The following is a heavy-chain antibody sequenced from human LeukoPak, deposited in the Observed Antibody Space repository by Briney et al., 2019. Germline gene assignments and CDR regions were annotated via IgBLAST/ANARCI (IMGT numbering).Heavy chain of an antibody. D-gene: IGHD6-13*01. CDR2: MNPNSGNT. Sequence: ASVRVSCKASGYTFTSYDINWVRQATGQGLEWMGWMNPNSGNTGYAQKFQGRVTMPRNTSISTAYMELSSLRSEDTAVYYCARPGIAAAGTMDYWGQGTLVTVSS. CDR3: ARPGIAAAGTMDY. V-gene: IGHV1-8*01. CDR1: GYTFTSYD. J-gene: IGHJ4*02.